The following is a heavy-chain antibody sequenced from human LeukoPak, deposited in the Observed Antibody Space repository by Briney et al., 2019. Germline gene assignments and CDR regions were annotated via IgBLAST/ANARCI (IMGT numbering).Heavy chain of an antibody. D-gene: IGHD2-2*01. J-gene: IGHJ4*02. CDR2: IYSGRST. CDR1: GFAVSSNY. V-gene: IGHV3-66*01. Sequence: GGSLRLSCAGSGFAVSSNYMSWLRQAPEKRLDCVSIIYSGRSTYYTESVRGRFIISRDISKNTLYLHMNSLTAEDTAVYYCARVGDCGRASCSAIDYWGQGTLVTVSS. CDR3: ARVGDCGRASCSAIDY.